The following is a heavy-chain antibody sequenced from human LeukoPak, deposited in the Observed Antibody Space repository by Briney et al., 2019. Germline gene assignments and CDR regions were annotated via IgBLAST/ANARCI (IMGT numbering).Heavy chain of an antibody. Sequence: PSETLSLTCTVSGGSISSYYWSWIRQPPGKGLEWIGYIYYTGNTNYNPSLKSRVSISVDTSNNQFSLKLNSVTAADAAVYYCARDRDYDSSGYGAFDIWGQGTMVTVSS. J-gene: IGHJ3*02. CDR3: ARDRDYDSSGYGAFDI. D-gene: IGHD3-22*01. CDR1: GGSISSYY. V-gene: IGHV4-59*01. CDR2: IYYTGNT.